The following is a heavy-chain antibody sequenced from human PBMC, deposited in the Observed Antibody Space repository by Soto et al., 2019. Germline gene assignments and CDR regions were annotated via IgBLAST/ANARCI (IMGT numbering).Heavy chain of an antibody. V-gene: IGHV3-15*01. CDR3: TTSITIFGVVSYYYGMDV. D-gene: IGHD3-3*01. J-gene: IGHJ6*02. CDR2: IKSKTDGGTT. CDR1: GFTFSNAW. Sequence: PGGSLRLSCAASGFTFSNAWMSWVRQAPGKGLEWAGRIKSKTDGGTTDYAAPVKGRFTISRDDSKNTLYLQMNSLKTEDTAVYYWTTSITIFGVVSYYYGMDVWGQGTTVTVSS.